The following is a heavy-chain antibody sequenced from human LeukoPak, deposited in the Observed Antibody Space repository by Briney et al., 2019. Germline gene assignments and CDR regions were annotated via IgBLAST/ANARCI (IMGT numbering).Heavy chain of an antibody. Sequence: SVKVSCKASGGTFSSYAISWVRQAPGQGLEWMGGIIPIFGTANYAQKFQGRVTITADESTSTAYMELSSLRSGDTAVYYCARGRRTFYYYYGMDVWGQGTTVTVSS. CDR3: ARGRRTFYYYYGMDV. V-gene: IGHV1-69*13. CDR1: GGTFSSYA. CDR2: IIPIFGTA. J-gene: IGHJ6*02. D-gene: IGHD1-1*01.